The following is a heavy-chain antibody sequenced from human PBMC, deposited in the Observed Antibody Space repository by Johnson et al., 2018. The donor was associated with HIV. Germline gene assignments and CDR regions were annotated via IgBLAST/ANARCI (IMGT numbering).Heavy chain of an antibody. J-gene: IGHJ3*02. CDR3: ARAYNDAFDI. CDR2: IKSKTDGGTT. D-gene: IGHD5-24*01. V-gene: IGHV3-15*01. Sequence: VQLVESGGGVVQPERSLRLSCSASGFTFSNAWMSWVRQAPGKGLECVGRIKSKTDGGTTDYAAPVKGRFTISRDNSKNTLYLQMHSLRAEDTAVFYCARAYNDAFDIWGQGTMVTVSS. CDR1: GFTFSNAW.